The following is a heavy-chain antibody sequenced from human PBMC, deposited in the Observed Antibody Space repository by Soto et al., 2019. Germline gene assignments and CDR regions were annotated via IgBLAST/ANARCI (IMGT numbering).Heavy chain of an antibody. CDR2: IYYSGST. J-gene: IGHJ3*02. Sequence: SSETLSLTCTVSGDSISSYNLAWIRQPPGKGLEWIGYIYYSGSTYYNPSLKSRVTISVDTSKNQFSLKLSSVTAADTAVYYCARDPSYSYGAFDIWGQGTMVTVSS. CDR1: GDSISSYN. CDR3: ARDPSYSYGAFDI. V-gene: IGHV4-59*12. D-gene: IGHD5-18*01.